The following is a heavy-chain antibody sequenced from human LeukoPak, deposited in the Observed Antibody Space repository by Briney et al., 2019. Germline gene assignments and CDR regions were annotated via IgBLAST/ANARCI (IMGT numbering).Heavy chain of an antibody. CDR3: VRADFWSGYYLFDY. D-gene: IGHD3-3*01. J-gene: IGHJ4*02. V-gene: IGHV4-4*08. CDR2: IYTSGST. Sequence: SETLSLTCTVSGGSISSYYWSWIRQPPGKGLEWIGRIYTSGSTNYDPSLKSRVTISVDTSKNQFSLKLSSVTAADTAVYYCVRADFWSGYYLFDYWGQGTLVTVSS. CDR1: GGSISSYY.